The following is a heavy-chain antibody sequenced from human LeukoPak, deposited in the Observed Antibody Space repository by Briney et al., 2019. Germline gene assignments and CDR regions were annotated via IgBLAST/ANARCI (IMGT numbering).Heavy chain of an antibody. CDR1: GGSISSGSYY. D-gene: IGHD2/OR15-2a*01. V-gene: IGHV4-39*07. CDR3: ASENIRVG. CDR2: INHSGST. Sequence: PSETLSLTCTVSGGSISSGSYYWSWIRQPPGKGLEWIGEINHSGSTNYNPSLKSRVTISVDTSKNQFSLKLSSVTAADTAVYYCASENIRVGWGQRTLVTVSS. J-gene: IGHJ4*02.